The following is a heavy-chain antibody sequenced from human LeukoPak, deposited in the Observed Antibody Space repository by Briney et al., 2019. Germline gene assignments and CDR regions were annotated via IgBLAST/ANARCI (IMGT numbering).Heavy chain of an antibody. Sequence: GGSLILSCAASGFTVSSNHMSWVRQAPGKGLEWVSVIYSGGTTHYAGPVKGRFTISRDNSKNTLYLKMSSLRAEDTAVYYCARDAGYCSGGSCYPGQFDYWGQGTLVTVSS. J-gene: IGHJ4*02. CDR1: GFTVSSNH. V-gene: IGHV3-53*01. CDR3: ARDAGYCSGGSCYPGQFDY. D-gene: IGHD2-15*01. CDR2: IYSGGTT.